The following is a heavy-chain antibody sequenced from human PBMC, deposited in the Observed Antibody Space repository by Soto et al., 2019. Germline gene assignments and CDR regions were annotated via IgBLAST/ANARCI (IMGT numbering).Heavy chain of an antibody. CDR2: FDPEDGET. V-gene: IGHV1-24*01. CDR3: ATDDGGYCSGGSCYSLAY. D-gene: IGHD2-15*01. CDR1: GYTLTELS. J-gene: IGHJ4*02. Sequence: GASVKVSCKVSGYTLTELSMHWVRQAPGKGLEWMGGFDPEDGETIYAQKFQGRVTMTEDTSTDTAYMELSSLRSEDTAVYYCATDDGGYCSGGSCYSLAYWGQGTLVTVSS.